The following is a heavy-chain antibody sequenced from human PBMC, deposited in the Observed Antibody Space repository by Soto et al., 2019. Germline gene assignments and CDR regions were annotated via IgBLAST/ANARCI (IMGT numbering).Heavy chain of an antibody. CDR2: IIPIFGTA. CDR3: ASGYSSGWYGSYFAY. CDR1: GGTFSSYA. D-gene: IGHD6-19*01. J-gene: IGHJ4*02. V-gene: IGHV1-69*01. Sequence: QVQLVQSGAEVKKPGSSVKVSCKASGGTFSSYAISWVRQAPGQGLELMGGIIPIFGTANYAQKFQGSVTITADESTSTADMELSSLRSEDTAVYYCASGYSSGWYGSYFAYWGQGTLVTVSS.